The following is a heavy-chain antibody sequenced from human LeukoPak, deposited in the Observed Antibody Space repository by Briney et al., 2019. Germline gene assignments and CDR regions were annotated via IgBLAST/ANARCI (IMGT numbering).Heavy chain of an antibody. Sequence: ASVKVSCKVSGYTLTELSMHWVRQAPGKGLEWMGGFDPEDGETIYAQKFQGRVTMTEDTSTDTAYMELSSLRSEDTAVCYCATGIDYYGSGSYEFDYWGQGTLVTVSS. CDR3: ATGIDYYGSGSYEFDY. CDR2: FDPEDGET. D-gene: IGHD3-10*01. CDR1: GYTLTELS. V-gene: IGHV1-24*01. J-gene: IGHJ4*02.